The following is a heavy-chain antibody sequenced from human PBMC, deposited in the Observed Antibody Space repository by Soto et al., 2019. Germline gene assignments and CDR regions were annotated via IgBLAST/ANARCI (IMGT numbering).Heavy chain of an antibody. Sequence: QVQLVQSGAEVKKPGASVKVSCKASGYTCTSYGISWVRQAPGQGLEWMGWISAYNGNTNYAQKLQGRVTMTTDTSTSTAYMELRSLRSDDTAVYYCARGLYYDFWSGYFDYYYYYGMDVWGQGTTVTVSS. CDR3: ARGLYYDFWSGYFDYYYYYGMDV. CDR1: GYTCTSYG. J-gene: IGHJ6*02. D-gene: IGHD3-3*01. V-gene: IGHV1-18*01. CDR2: ISAYNGNT.